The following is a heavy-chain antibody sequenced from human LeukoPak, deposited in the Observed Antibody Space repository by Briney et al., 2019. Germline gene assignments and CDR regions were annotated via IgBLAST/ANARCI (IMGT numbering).Heavy chain of an antibody. Sequence: GGSLRLSCAASGFTFSSYWMSWVRQAPGKGLEWVANIKQDGSEKYYVDSVKGRFTISRDNAKNSLYLQMNSLRVEDTAVYYCARGRYSYASDYWGQGTLVTVSS. D-gene: IGHD5-18*01. CDR2: IKQDGSEK. V-gene: IGHV3-7*03. CDR3: ARGRYSYASDY. CDR1: GFTFSSYW. J-gene: IGHJ4*02.